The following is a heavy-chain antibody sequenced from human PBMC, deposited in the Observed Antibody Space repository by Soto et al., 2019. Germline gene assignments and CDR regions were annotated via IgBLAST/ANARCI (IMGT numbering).Heavy chain of an antibody. CDR2: VSFDGSNK. Sequence: QVQLVESGGGVVQPGRSLRISCAASGFTFSTHAMHWVRQAPGKVMECVAIVSFDGSNKYYADSVKGRFTISRDNYKNTLYLQFSGLTPEDTAFYYCARDQTGITTAGGGRIDRWGQGTLVTVS. V-gene: IGHV3-30-3*01. CDR3: ARDQTGITTAGGGRIDR. CDR1: GFTFSTHA. J-gene: IGHJ5*02. D-gene: IGHD6-13*01.